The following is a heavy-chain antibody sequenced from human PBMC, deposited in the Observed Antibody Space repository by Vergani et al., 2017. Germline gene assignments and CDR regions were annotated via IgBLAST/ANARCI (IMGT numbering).Heavy chain of an antibody. Sequence: QVQLVESGGGVVQPGGSLRLSCAASGFTFSSYGMHWVRQAPGKGLEWVAFIRYDGSNKYYADSVKGRFTISRDNSKNTLYLQMNSLRAEDTAVYYCATDVRITIFGVVIPSVNVPDYYYYMDVWGKGTTVTVSS. CDR1: GFTFSSYG. CDR2: IRYDGSNK. V-gene: IGHV3-30*02. D-gene: IGHD3-3*01. J-gene: IGHJ6*03. CDR3: ATDVRITIFGVVIPSVNVPDYYYYMDV.